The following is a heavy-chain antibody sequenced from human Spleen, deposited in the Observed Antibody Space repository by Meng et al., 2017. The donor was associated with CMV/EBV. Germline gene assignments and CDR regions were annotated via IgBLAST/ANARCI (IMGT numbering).Heavy chain of an antibody. Sequence: GGSLRLSCKASGFSLSNYEMTWVRQAPGKGLEWVSYISRGGMTTYYADSVKGRFTISRDNADDSLSLQMSGLRAGDTAVYYCARDFWSGYPLGAFDIWGQGTMVTVSS. J-gene: IGHJ3*02. CDR2: ISRGGMTT. CDR1: GFSLSNYE. CDR3: ARDFWSGYPLGAFDI. V-gene: IGHV3-48*03. D-gene: IGHD3-3*01.